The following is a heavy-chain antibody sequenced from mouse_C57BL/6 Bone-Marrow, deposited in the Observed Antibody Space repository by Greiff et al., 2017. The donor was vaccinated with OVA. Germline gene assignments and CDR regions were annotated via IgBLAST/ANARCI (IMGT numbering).Heavy chain of an antibody. CDR3: AREHYDYDGWFAY. CDR2: ISDGGSYT. V-gene: IGHV5-4*01. CDR1: GFTFSSYA. D-gene: IGHD2-4*01. Sequence: EVQVVESGGGLVKPGGSLKLSCAASGFTFSSYAMSWVRQTPEKRLEWVATISDGGSYTYYPDNVKGRFTISRDNAKNNLYLQMSHLKSEDTAMYYCAREHYDYDGWFAYWGQGTLVTVSA. J-gene: IGHJ3*01.